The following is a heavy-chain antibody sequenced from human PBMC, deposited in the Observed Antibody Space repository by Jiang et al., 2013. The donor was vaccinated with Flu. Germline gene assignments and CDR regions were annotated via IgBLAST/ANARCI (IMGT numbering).Heavy chain of an antibody. CDR1: YA. CDR2: INTNTGNP. J-gene: IGHJ6*02. Sequence: YAMNWVRQAPGQGLEWMGWINTNTGNPTYAQGFTGRFVFSLDTSVSTAYLQISSLKAEDTAVYYCARDWTRGSSAKYDFWSGLEGYYYYGMDVWGQGTTVTVSS. CDR3: ARDWTRGSSAKYDFWSGLEGYYYYGMDV. D-gene: IGHD3-3*01. V-gene: IGHV7-4-1*02.